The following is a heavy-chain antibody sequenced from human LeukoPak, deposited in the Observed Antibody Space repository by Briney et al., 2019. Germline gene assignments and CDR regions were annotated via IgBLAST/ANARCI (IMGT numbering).Heavy chain of an antibody. CDR3: ARDRRGRAVARPYYYNGMDV. D-gene: IGHD5-12*01. V-gene: IGHV1-18*01. CDR2: ISAYNGNT. J-gene: IGHJ6*04. Sequence: ASVTVSCKASGYAFTSYGISWVRQAPGQGLEWMGWISAYNGNTKYAQKFQGRVIMTPDTFTRTVYMELRSLRSDDTAVYFCARDRRGRAVARPYYYNGMDVWGGGTTVTVYS. CDR1: GYAFTSYG.